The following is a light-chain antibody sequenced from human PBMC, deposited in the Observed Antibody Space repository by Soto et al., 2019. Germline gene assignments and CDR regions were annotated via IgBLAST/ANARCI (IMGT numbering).Light chain of an antibody. V-gene: IGKV3-11*01. CDR3: QQRSTWPYT. J-gene: IGKJ2*01. Sequence: EIVLTQSPATLSFYPGERATLPCRASQSVNSYLAWSQQKPSQAPRLLIYDAFNRATGIPARFSGSGSGTGFTLTISSVEPEDFAVYYCQQRSTWPYTFGQGNKLEIQ. CDR2: DAF. CDR1: QSVNSY.